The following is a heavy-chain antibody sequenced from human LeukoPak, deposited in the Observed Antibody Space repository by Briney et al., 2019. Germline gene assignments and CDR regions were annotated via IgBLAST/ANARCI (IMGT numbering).Heavy chain of an antibody. J-gene: IGHJ4*02. V-gene: IGHV3-23*01. CDR3: ARDGAESGWFDY. CDR1: GFIFSSYS. CDR2: IGGSGGNT. Sequence: GGSLRLSCAASGFIFSSYSMSWVRQAPGKGLEWVSAIGGSGGNTYYADSVKGRFTISRDNSKNTLYLQMNSLRAEDTAVYYCARDGAESGWFDYWGQGTLVTVSS. D-gene: IGHD1-26*01.